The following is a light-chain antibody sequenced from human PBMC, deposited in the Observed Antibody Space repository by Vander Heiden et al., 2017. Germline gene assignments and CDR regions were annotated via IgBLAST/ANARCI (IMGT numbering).Light chain of an antibody. J-gene: IGLJ2*01. V-gene: IGLV6-57*01. CDR2: EDN. CDR3: QSYDSSIVV. CDR1: SGSIASNY. Sequence: FMLTQPYSVSQSPGKTVTISCTRSSGSIASNYVQWYQQRPGSSPTTVIYEDNQRPSGVPDRFSGSIDSSSNSASLTISGLKTEDEADYYCQSYDSSIVVFGGGTKLTVL.